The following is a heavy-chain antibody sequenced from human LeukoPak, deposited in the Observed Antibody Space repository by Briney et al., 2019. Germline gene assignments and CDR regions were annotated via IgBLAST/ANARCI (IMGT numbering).Heavy chain of an antibody. CDR3: ARDGEEWLLLPRFDY. CDR1: GFTFSSYA. Sequence: PGGSLRLSCAASGFTFSSYAMSWVRQAPGKGLEWVAVISYDGSNKYYADSVKGRFTISRDNSKNTLYLQMNSLRAEDTAVYYCARDGEEWLLLPRFDYWGQGTLVTVSS. J-gene: IGHJ4*02. CDR2: ISYDGSNK. V-gene: IGHV3-30*04. D-gene: IGHD3-22*01.